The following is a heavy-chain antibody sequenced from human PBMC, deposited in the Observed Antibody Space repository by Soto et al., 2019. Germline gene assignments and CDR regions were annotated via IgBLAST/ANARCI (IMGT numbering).Heavy chain of an antibody. Sequence: PSETLSLTCTVSGGSISSYYWSWIRQPPGKGLEWIGYIYYSGSTNYNPSLKSRVTISVDTSKNQFSLKLSSVTAADTAVYYCARSEPHITGTQFDYWGQGTLVTVSS. V-gene: IGHV4-59*08. CDR2: IYYSGST. CDR3: ARSEPHITGTQFDY. D-gene: IGHD1-7*01. J-gene: IGHJ4*02. CDR1: GGSISSYY.